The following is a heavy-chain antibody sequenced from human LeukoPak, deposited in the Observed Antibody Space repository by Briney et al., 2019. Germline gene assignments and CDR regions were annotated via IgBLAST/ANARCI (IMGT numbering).Heavy chain of an antibody. CDR3: TRNSGWYGLS. D-gene: IGHD6-19*01. CDR1: GFTFSSYS. Sequence: GGSLRLSCAASGFTFSSYSMNWVRQAPGKGLEWVSSIDYDGGSGHYADSVKGRFTISRDNSNNTLFLHLNSLRGEDTAVYYCTRNSGWYGLSWGQGTLVTVS. V-gene: IGHV3-23*01. CDR2: IDYDGGSG. J-gene: IGHJ1*01.